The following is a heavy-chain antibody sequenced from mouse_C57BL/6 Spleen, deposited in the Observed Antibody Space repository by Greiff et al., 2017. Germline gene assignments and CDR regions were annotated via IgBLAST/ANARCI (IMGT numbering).Heavy chain of an antibody. V-gene: IGHV1-63*01. Sequence: QVQLQQSGAELVRPGTSVKMSCKASGYTFTNYWIGWAKQRPGHGLEWIGDIYPGGGYTNYNEKFKGKATLTADKSSSTAYMQFSSLTSEDSAIYYCARTTVAWYFDVWGTGTTVTFSS. CDR2: IYPGGGYT. D-gene: IGHD1-1*01. J-gene: IGHJ1*03. CDR3: ARTTVAWYFDV. CDR1: GYTFTNYW.